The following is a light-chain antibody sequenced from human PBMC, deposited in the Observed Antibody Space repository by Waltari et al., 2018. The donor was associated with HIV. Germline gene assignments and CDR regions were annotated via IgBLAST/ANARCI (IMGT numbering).Light chain of an antibody. CDR2: DAS. Sequence: IVLTQSPATLSLSPGERATLSCRASQSVGNYLAWYQQKPGQPPRLLIYDASNRATGIPARFSGSGSMTDFTLTISSLEPEDFAVYYCQQRTNWPPYSFGQGTKLEIK. CDR1: QSVGNY. J-gene: IGKJ2*03. V-gene: IGKV3-11*01. CDR3: QQRTNWPPYS.